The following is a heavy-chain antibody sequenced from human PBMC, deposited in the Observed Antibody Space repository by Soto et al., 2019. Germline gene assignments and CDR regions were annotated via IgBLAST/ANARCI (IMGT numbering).Heavy chain of an antibody. CDR3: AREYSSSYYYGMDV. V-gene: IGHV3-30-3*01. CDR1: GFTFSGYA. Sequence: GGSLRLSCAASGFTFSGYAMHWVRQAPGKGLEWVAVISYDGSNKYYTDSVKGRFTISRDNSKNTLYLQMNSLRAEDTAVYYCAREYSSSYYYGMDVWGQGTTVTVSS. J-gene: IGHJ6*02. CDR2: ISYDGSNK. D-gene: IGHD6-6*01.